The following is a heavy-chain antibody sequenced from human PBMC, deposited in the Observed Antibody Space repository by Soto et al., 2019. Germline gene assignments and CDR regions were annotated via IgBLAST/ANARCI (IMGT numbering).Heavy chain of an antibody. V-gene: IGHV3-30-3*01. D-gene: IGHD4-17*01. CDR1: GFTFSSYA. CDR2: ISYDGSNK. Sequence: QVQLVESGGGVVQPGRSLRLSCAASGFTFSSYAMHWVRQAPGKGLEWVAVISYDGSNKYYADSVKGRFTISRDNSKNTLYLQMNSLRAEDTAAYYCARAQSYGGSFDYWGQGTLVTVSS. CDR3: ARAQSYGGSFDY. J-gene: IGHJ4*02.